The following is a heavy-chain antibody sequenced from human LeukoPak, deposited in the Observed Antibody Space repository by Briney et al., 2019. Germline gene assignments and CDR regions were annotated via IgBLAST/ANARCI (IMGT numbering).Heavy chain of an antibody. D-gene: IGHD5-24*01. J-gene: IGHJ4*02. CDR2: ISYDGSER. CDR1: GFTFNTYA. Sequence: AGGSLRLSCAASGFTFNTYAMHWVRQAPGKGLEWVAIISYDGSERYYENSVQGRFTISRDNSKDTLYLHMSRPRTEDTAVYFCARGGYNVFDYWGQGILVTVSS. V-gene: IGHV3-30*04. CDR3: ARGGYNVFDY.